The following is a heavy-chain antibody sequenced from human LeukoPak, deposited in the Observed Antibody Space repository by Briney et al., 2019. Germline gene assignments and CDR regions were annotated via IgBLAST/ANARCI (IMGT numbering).Heavy chain of an antibody. CDR2: ISSSSSYI. J-gene: IGHJ4*02. CDR3: ARGEEKATITALDS. D-gene: IGHD5-24*01. CDR1: GFTFSNYD. Sequence: GGSLRLSCAASGFTFSNYDMHWVRQAPGKGLEGVSAISSSSSYIYYADSIKGRCTISRDNAENSLYLQMNSLRAVDTAVYFCARGEEKATITALDSWGQGTLVTVSS. V-gene: IGHV3-21*01.